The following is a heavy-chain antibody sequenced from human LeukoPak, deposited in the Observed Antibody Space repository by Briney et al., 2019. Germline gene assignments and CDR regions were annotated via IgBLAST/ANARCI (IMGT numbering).Heavy chain of an antibody. V-gene: IGHV4-39*07. CDR2: IYYSGST. Sequence: SETLSLTCTVSGGSISSSSYYWGWIRQPPGKGLEWIGSIYYSGSTYYNPSLKSRVTISVDTSKNQFSLKLSSVTAADTAVYYCARVGAMVRGVMSYYYYMDVWGKGTTVTVSS. D-gene: IGHD3-10*01. J-gene: IGHJ6*03. CDR3: ARVGAMVRGVMSYYYYMDV. CDR1: GGSISSSSYY.